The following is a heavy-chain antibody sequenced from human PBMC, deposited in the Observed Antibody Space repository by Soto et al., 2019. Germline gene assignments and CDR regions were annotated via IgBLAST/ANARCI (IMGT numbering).Heavy chain of an antibody. CDR2: IWYDGSNK. Sequence: QVQLVESGGGVVQPGRSLRLSCAASGFTFSTYGMHWVRQAPGKGLEWVAVIWYDGSNKYYADSVKGRFTISRDNSKNTRYLQMNSLRAEDTAVYYCARDDCSGGRCYPDYWGQGTLVIVSS. V-gene: IGHV3-33*01. CDR3: ARDDCSGGRCYPDY. D-gene: IGHD2-15*01. CDR1: GFTFSTYG. J-gene: IGHJ4*02.